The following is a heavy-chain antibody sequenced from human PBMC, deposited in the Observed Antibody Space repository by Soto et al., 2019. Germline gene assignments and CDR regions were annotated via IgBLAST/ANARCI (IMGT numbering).Heavy chain of an antibody. CDR2: ISYDGSSK. D-gene: IGHD2-2*01. Sequence: QVQLVESGGGVVQPGRSLRLSCAASGFPFSRFGMHWVRQAPGKGLEWVAVISYDGSSKHYADSVKGRFTISRDNSKDTLYRQNNRLRPQETAMYYCAKAAAPAAMTGTQGNDYSMDVWGQGTTVTLS. CDR1: GFPFSRFG. CDR3: AKAAAPAAMTGTQGNDYSMDV. J-gene: IGHJ6*02. V-gene: IGHV3-30*18.